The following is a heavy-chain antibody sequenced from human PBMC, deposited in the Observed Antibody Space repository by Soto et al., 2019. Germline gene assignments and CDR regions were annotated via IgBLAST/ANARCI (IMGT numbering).Heavy chain of an antibody. CDR2: ISGGGGST. D-gene: IGHD2-21*02. CDR3: AKGCSVVVTVISPDDAFNA. J-gene: IGHJ3*01. CDR1: GFTFGNYG. V-gene: IGHV3-23*01. Sequence: EVKLLESGGGLVQPGGSLRLSCAASGFTFGNYGINWVRQAPGKGLEWVSGISGGGGSTYYADSVKGRFTISRDPSKNTVFLEMNSLTAEETAVYYCAKGCSVVVTVISPDDAFNAWGQGTLVAVSS.